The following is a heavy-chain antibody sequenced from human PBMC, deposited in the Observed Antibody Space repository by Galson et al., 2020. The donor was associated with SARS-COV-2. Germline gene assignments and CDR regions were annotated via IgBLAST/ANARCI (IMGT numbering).Heavy chain of an antibody. Sequence: GGSLRLSCAASGFTFRSYAMSWVRQAPGKGLEGASAISGRGGSTNYADSVKGRFTISRDNSKNTLYLQMNSLIAEDTAVYYFATDKEMATIGDLGSGGQGTLVIFS. D-gene: IGHD5-12*01. J-gene: IGHJ4*02. CDR3: ATDKEMATIGDLGS. CDR2: ISGRGGST. V-gene: IGHV3-23*01. CDR1: GFTFRSYA.